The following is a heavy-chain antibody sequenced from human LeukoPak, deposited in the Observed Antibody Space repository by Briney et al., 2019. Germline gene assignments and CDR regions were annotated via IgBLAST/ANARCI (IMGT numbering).Heavy chain of an antibody. CDR1: GVSFSGYY. Sequence: SETLSLTCAVYGVSFSGYYWSWIRQPAGKGLEWIGRFYTSGNTNYNPSLKSRVTMSVDTSKNQFSLKLSSVSAADTAVYYCARSFRTGYYYMDVWGKGTTVTISS. J-gene: IGHJ6*03. D-gene: IGHD3-16*02. CDR3: ARSFRTGYYYMDV. V-gene: IGHV4-59*10. CDR2: FYTSGNT.